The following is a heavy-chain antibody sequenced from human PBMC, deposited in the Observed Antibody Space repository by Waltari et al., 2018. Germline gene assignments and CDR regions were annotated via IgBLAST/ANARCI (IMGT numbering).Heavy chain of an antibody. V-gene: IGHV1-18*01. CDR2: NSANKGNT. Sequence: QAQLVQTGAEVRKPGASVKVTCTASGYTFPSSGISWVRQARGQRLEWMVWNSANKGNTNYPQKLHVRVNITTDTSTRTAYMELRSVRSDDSAVYYCARDHRVRVFDYWGQGTLVTVSS. CDR1: GYTFPSSG. D-gene: IGHD3-10*01. J-gene: IGHJ4*02. CDR3: ARDHRVRVFDY.